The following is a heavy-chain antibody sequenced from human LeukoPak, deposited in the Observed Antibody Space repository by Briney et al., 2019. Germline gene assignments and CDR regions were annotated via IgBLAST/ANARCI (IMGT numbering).Heavy chain of an antibody. Sequence: ASVKVSCTASGYTFTAYYMHWVRQAPGQGLEWMGWINPNSGGTNYAQKFQGRVTMTRDTSISTAYMELSRLRPDDTAVYYCARGEEITMVRGAIITPGLYYFDYWGQGTLVTVSS. CDR3: ARGEEITMVRGAIITPGLYYFDY. D-gene: IGHD3-10*01. CDR1: GYTFTAYY. CDR2: INPNSGGT. J-gene: IGHJ4*02. V-gene: IGHV1-2*02.